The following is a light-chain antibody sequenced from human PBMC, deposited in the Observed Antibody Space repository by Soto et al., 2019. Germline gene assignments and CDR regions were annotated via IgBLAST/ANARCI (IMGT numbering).Light chain of an antibody. V-gene: IGKV2D-29*01. J-gene: IGKJ5*01. Sequence: EIVMTQTPLPLPVLQGPPSSTSGEPGKSLLHSDRKTYFYWYQQKPGQPPQLLIYEASNRFSGMPDRFSGSGSGTDFTLTISRLEPEDFAVYYCQQHDSSPITFGQGTRLEIK. CDR1: KSLLHSDRKTY. CDR3: QQHDSSPIT. CDR2: EAS.